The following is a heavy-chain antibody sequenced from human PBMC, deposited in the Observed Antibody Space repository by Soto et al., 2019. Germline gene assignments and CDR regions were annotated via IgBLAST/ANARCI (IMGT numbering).Heavy chain of an antibody. CDR1: VFTFSRYA. CDR3: AKTAAGRPNLYFDS. Sequence: GGSLRRSCAATVFTFSRYAMSGFRRAPGKGLEWVSVIIGGGGGTYYADSVKGRFTISRDKSKTTLYLQMTSLRAEDTAVFYCAKTAAGRPNLYFDSWGQGTLVTVSS. J-gene: IGHJ4*02. CDR2: IIGGGGGT. D-gene: IGHD6-13*01. V-gene: IGHV3-23*01.